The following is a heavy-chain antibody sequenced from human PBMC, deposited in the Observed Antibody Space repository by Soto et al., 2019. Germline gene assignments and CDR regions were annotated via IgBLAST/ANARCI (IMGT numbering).Heavy chain of an antibody. J-gene: IGHJ6*02. V-gene: IGHV5-51*01. D-gene: IGHD3-3*01. CDR2: IYPGDSDT. CDR3: ARGGDFWSGYYPHYYYYGMAV. CDR1: GYSFTSYW. Sequence: PGESLKISCTGSGYSFTSYWIGWMRQMPGKGLEWMGIIYPGDSDTRYSPSFQGQVTISADKSISTAYLQWSSLKASDPAMYYCARGGDFWSGYYPHYYYYGMAVWDQVTTVNVS.